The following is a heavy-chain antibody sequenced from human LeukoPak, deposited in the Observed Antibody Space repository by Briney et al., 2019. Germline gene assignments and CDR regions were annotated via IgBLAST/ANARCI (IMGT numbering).Heavy chain of an antibody. J-gene: IGHJ4*02. V-gene: IGHV4-34*01. CDR1: GGSFSGYY. CDR3: ARRFLSGSRKPASFDY. Sequence: SETLSLTCAVYGGSFSGYYWSWIRQPPGKGLEWIGEINHSGSTNYNPSLKSRVTISVDTSKNQFSLKLSSVTAAHTAVYYCARRFLSGSRKPASFDYWGQGTLVTVSS. CDR2: INHSGST. D-gene: IGHD3-10*01.